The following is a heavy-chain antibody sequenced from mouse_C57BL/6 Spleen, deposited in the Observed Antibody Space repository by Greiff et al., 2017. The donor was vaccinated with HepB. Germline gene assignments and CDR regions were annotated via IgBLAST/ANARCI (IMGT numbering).Heavy chain of an antibody. D-gene: IGHD1-1*01. CDR2: IYPSDSET. J-gene: IGHJ2*01. CDR3: ARSGIYYGTAFDY. V-gene: IGHV1-61*01. Sequence: QVQLKQPGAELVRPGSSVKLSCKASGYTFTSYWMDWVKQRPGQGLEWIGNIYPSDSETHYNQKFKDKATLTVDKSSSTAYMQLSSLTAEDSAVYYCARSGIYYGTAFDYWGQGTTLTVSS. CDR1: GYTFTSYW.